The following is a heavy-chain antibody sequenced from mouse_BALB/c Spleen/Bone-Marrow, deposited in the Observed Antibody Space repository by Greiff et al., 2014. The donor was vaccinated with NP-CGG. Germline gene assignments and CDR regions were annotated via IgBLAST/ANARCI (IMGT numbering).Heavy chain of an antibody. Sequence: DVKLQESGGGLVQPGGSLRLSCATSGFTFTDYYMSWVRQPPGKALEWLGFIRNKANGYTTEYSASVKGRFTISRDNSQSILYLQMNNLRAEDSATYYCARDKNYGSYWYFDVWGAGTTVTVSS. V-gene: IGHV7-3*02. CDR3: ARDKNYGSYWYFDV. CDR2: IRNKANGYTT. D-gene: IGHD2-1*01. CDR1: GFTFTDYY. J-gene: IGHJ1*01.